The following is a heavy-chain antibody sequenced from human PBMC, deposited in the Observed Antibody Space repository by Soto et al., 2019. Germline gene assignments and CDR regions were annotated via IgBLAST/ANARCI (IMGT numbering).Heavy chain of an antibody. CDR2: MNPNSGNT. V-gene: IGHV1-8*01. CDR3: ARGAPLYDYIWGSYGS. J-gene: IGHJ5*02. CDR1: GYTFTSYD. Sequence: ASVKVSCKASGYTFTSYDINWVRQATGQGLEWMGWMNPNSGNTGYAQKFQGRVTMNRNTSISTAYMELSSLRSEDTALYYCARGAPLYDYIWGSYGSWGQGTLVTVSS. D-gene: IGHD3-16*02.